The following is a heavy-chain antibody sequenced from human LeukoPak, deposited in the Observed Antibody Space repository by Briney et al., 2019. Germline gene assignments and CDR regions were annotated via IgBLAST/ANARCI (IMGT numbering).Heavy chain of an antibody. CDR2: IYTSGST. Sequence: PSETLSLTCTVSGGSISSGCYYWSWIRQPAGKGLEWFGRIYTSGSTNYNPSLKSRVTISVSTSQNQFSLRLSSVTAADTAVYYSARANSNHAFDIGGQGTMLTVSS. CDR1: GGSISSGCYY. V-gene: IGHV4-61*02. CDR3: ARANSNHAFDI. D-gene: IGHD6-13*01. J-gene: IGHJ3*02.